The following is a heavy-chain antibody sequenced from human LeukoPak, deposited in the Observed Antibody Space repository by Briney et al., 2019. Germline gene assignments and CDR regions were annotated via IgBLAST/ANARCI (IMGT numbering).Heavy chain of an antibody. Sequence: GGSLRLSCAASGFTFSSYSMNWVRQAPGKGLEWVANIKQGGSDKYYVGSVKGRFTISRDDGKNSLYLQMNSLRVEDTAVYYCARDAFSKSDYWGQGTLVTVSS. CDR2: IKQGGSDK. J-gene: IGHJ4*02. CDR1: GFTFSSYS. D-gene: IGHD4-11*01. CDR3: ARDAFSKSDY. V-gene: IGHV3-7*01.